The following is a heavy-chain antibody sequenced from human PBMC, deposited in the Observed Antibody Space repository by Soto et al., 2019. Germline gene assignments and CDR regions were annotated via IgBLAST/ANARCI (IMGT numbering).Heavy chain of an antibody. CDR3: AKDHSVAAGHFPNWFDP. V-gene: IGHV3-9*01. D-gene: IGHD6-13*01. CDR1: GFTVDDYA. CDR2: ISANGDTI. Sequence: GGSLRLSCVASGFTVDDYAMHWVRQAPGKGLEWVSGISANGDTIDYADSVKGRFTISRDNSKNTLYLQMNSLRAEDTAVYYCAKDHSVAAGHFPNWFDPWGQGTLVTVSS. J-gene: IGHJ5*02.